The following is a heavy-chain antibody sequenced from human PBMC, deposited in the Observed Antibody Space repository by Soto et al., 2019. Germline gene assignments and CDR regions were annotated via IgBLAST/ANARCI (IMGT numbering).Heavy chain of an antibody. CDR3: ARKILGSTTRANYGYCDL. V-gene: IGHV3-23*01. CDR2: MSGGGDAA. J-gene: IGHJ2*01. Sequence: EVQVLESGGGLVQPGGSLRLSCAGSGFTFINYAMNWVRQAPGKGLEWVSSMSGGGDAAFFPDTVRGRFTISRDNSKNTVTLQMNSLGVDDTAVYDCARKILGSTTRANYGYCDLWGRGTLVTVSS. D-gene: IGHD7-27*01. CDR1: GFTFINYA.